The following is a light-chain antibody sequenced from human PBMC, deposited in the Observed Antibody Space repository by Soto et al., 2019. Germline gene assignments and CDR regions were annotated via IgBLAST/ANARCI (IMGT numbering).Light chain of an antibody. CDR3: SSYTSSNTRSTYV. V-gene: IGLV2-14*03. CDR2: DVS. Sequence: QSVLTQPASVSGSPGQSITISCTGTSSDVGVYNYVSWYQHHPGKAPKLMIYDVSNRPSGVSNRFSGSKSGNTASLIISGLQAEDEADYYCSSYTSSNTRSTYVFGTGTEVTV. J-gene: IGLJ1*01. CDR1: SSDVGVYNY.